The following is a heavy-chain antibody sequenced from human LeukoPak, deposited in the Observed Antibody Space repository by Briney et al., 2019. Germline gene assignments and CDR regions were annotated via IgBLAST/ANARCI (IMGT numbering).Heavy chain of an antibody. J-gene: IGHJ6*02. CDR3: TRLRLGNYYYYYGMDV. Sequence: GGSLRLSCAASGFTFSGSAMRWVRQASGKGLEWVGRIRSKANSYATAYAASVKGRFTISRDDSKNTAYLQMNSLKTEDTAVYYCTRLRLGNYYYYYGMDVWGQRTTVTVSS. CDR1: GFTFSGSA. CDR2: IRSKANSYAT. V-gene: IGHV3-73*01. D-gene: IGHD6-19*01.